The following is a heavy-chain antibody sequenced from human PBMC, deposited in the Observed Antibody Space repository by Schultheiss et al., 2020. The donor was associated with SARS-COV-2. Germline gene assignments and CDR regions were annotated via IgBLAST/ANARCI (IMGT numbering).Heavy chain of an antibody. Sequence: SETLSLTCVVSGGSISSGAFSWSWIRQPPGKGLEWIGYIYHSGSTYYNPSLKSRVTISVDTSKNQFSLKLSSVTAADTAVYYCARGATRRFDYWGQGTLVTVSS. J-gene: IGHJ4*02. V-gene: IGHV4-30-2*01. CDR3: ARGATRRFDY. CDR2: IYHSGST. D-gene: IGHD1-1*01. CDR1: GGSISSGAFS.